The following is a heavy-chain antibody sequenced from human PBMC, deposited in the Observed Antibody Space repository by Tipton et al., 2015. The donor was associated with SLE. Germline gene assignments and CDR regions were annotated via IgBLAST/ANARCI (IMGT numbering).Heavy chain of an antibody. CDR1: GDSISSSSYY. V-gene: IGHV4-39*07. D-gene: IGHD3-3*01. CDR2: IYYSGST. J-gene: IGHJ5*02. CDR3: ARDGLGRYPPFGWFDP. Sequence: LRLSCTVSGDSISSSSYYWGWIRQPPGKGLEWIGSIYYSGSTNYNPSLKSRVTISVDTSKNQFSLKLSSVTAADTAVYYCARDGLGRYPPFGWFDPWGQGTLVTVSS.